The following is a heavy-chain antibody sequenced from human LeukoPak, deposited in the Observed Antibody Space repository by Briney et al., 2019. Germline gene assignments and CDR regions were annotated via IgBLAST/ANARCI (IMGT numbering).Heavy chain of an antibody. V-gene: IGHV1-18*01. J-gene: IGHJ4*02. CDR3: ARDQRNSGSYRFEY. D-gene: IGHD1-26*01. CDR2: ITGNNGNT. Sequence: GASVKVSCKTSGYTFSGYGISWVRQAPGQGLERMGWITGNNGNTNYAPSLQGRITMTTDTSTNTAYMELTSLKSDDTAVYYCARDQRNSGSYRFEYWGQGSLVTVSS. CDR1: GYTFSGYG.